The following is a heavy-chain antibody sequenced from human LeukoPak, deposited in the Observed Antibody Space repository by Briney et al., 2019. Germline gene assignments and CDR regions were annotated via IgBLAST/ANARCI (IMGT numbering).Heavy chain of an antibody. Sequence: ASVKVSCKASGYTFTGYYMHWVRQAPGQGLEWMGWFNPNSGGTNYAQKLQGRVTMTTDTSTSTAYMELRSLRSDGTAVYYCAREVPYDSSRYYQPFDYWGQGTLVTVSS. CDR3: AREVPYDSSRYYQPFDY. V-gene: IGHV1-2*02. J-gene: IGHJ4*02. CDR2: FNPNSGGT. D-gene: IGHD3-22*01. CDR1: GYTFTGYY.